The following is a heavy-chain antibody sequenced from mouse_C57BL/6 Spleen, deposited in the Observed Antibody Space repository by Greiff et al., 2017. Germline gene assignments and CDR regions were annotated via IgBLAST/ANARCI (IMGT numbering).Heavy chain of an antibody. J-gene: IGHJ2*01. CDR2: IDPSDSYT. Sequence: VQLQQPGAELVMPGASVKLSCKASGYTFTSYWMHWVKQRPGQGLEWIGEIDPSDSYTNSNQKFKGKSTLTVDKSSSTAYMQLSRLTSEDSAVYYCARGSYSNYDFDYWGQGTTLTVSS. D-gene: IGHD2-5*01. V-gene: IGHV1-69*01. CDR3: ARGSYSNYDFDY. CDR1: GYTFTSYW.